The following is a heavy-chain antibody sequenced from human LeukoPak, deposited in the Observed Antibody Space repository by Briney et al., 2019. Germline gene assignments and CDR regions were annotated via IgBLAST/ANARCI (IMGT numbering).Heavy chain of an antibody. CDR2: SSYSGST. D-gene: IGHD6-13*01. Sequence: SETLSLTCTVSGDSISNYYWSWIRQPPGKGLEWIGYSSYSGSTNYSPSLESRVTISVDTSKNQFSLKLSSVTAADTAVYYCAREHWGIAAAGTGPRDYWGQGTLVTVSS. CDR3: AREHWGIAAAGTGPRDY. CDR1: GDSISNYY. V-gene: IGHV4-59*12. J-gene: IGHJ4*02.